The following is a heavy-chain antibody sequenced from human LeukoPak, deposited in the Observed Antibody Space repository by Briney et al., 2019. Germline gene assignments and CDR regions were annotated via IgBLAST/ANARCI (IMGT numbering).Heavy chain of an antibody. CDR3: ARITAARLYAFDI. J-gene: IGHJ3*02. CDR2: SDWDDDK. CDR1: GFSLSTSGMC. Sequence: RESGPALVKPTQTLTLTCTFSGFSLSTSGMCVSWIRQPPGKALEWLARSDWDDDKYYSTSLKTRLTISKDPSKNQVVLTMTNMDPVDTATYYCARITAARLYAFDIWGQGTMVTVSS. D-gene: IGHD6-6*01. V-gene: IGHV2-70*11.